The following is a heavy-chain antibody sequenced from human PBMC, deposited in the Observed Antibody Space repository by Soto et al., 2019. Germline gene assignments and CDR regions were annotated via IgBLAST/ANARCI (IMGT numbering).Heavy chain of an antibody. CDR3: TRGTFETTAPFY. V-gene: IGHV4-4*07. CDR2: IFASGRT. J-gene: IGHJ4*02. Sequence: PSQSLRRPCTLSGGSLCSNRSSWVRQPAGKGLECIGRIFASGRTNYKPSLQSRVTMSVDTSKDQFSLTMTSLAAADTAVYYCTRGTFETTAPFYWGQGIPVT. D-gene: IGHD4-17*01. CDR1: GGSLCSNR.